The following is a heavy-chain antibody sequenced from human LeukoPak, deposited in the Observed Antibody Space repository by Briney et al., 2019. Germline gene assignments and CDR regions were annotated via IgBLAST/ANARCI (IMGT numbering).Heavy chain of an antibody. CDR3: ARSPSWAVAGSDFDY. CDR2: ISTSSSYI. CDR1: GFTFSSYS. D-gene: IGHD6-19*01. Sequence: PGGSLRLSCAVSGFTFSSYSMNWVRQAPGKGLEWVSSISTSSSYIYQADSVKGRFTISRDNAKNSLYLQMNSLRAEDTAVYYCARSPSWAVAGSDFDYWGQGTQVTVSS. V-gene: IGHV3-21*01. J-gene: IGHJ4*02.